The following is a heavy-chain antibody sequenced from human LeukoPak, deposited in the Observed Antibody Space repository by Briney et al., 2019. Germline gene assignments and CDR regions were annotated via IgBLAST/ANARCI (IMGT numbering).Heavy chain of an antibody. D-gene: IGHD4-11*01. V-gene: IGHV3-23*01. CDR3: AKDLYSNYGPADY. CDR1: GFTFSSYA. Sequence: GGSLRLPCAASGFTFSSYAMSWVRQAPGKGLEWVSTINGGGVNTHYADSVGGRFTISRDNSKNTLFLQMNSLRDEDTAVYYCAKDLYSNYGPADYWGQGNLVTVSS. CDR2: INGGGVNT. J-gene: IGHJ4*02.